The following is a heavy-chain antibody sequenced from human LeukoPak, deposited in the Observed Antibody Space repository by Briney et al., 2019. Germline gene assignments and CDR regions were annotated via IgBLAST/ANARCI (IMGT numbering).Heavy chain of an antibody. J-gene: IGHJ4*02. CDR2: IYYTGNT. CDR3: ARLFDS. CDR1: GGSISSSSYN. V-gene: IGHV4-39*01. Sequence: SETLSPTCTVSGGSISSSSYNWGWVRQPPGKGLEWIGSIYYTGNTYYSPSLQSRVTISVDTSKNQFSLRLSSVTAADTAVYYCARLFDSWGQGTLVTVSS.